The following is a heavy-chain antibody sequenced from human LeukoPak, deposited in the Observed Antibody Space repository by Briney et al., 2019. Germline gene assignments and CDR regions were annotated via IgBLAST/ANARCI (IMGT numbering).Heavy chain of an antibody. V-gene: IGHV3-30*03. D-gene: IGHD3-22*01. J-gene: IGHJ4*02. Sequence: TGGSLRLSCAASGFTFSSYSMNWVRQAPGKGLEWVAVISYDGSNKYYADSVKGRFTISRDNSKNTLYLQMNSLRAEDTAVYYCARSYYYDSSGYYLGYWGQGTLVTVSS. CDR1: GFTFSSYS. CDR3: ARSYYYDSSGYYLGY. CDR2: ISYDGSNK.